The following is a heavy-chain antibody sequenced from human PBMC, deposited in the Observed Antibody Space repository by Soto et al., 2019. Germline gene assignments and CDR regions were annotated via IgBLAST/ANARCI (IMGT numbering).Heavy chain of an antibody. J-gene: IGHJ4*02. CDR1: GFTFSDYY. CDR3: ARARLVVEGRFDY. V-gene: IGHV3-11*06. D-gene: IGHD3-22*01. Sequence: GGSLRLSCAASGFTFSDYYMSWIRQAPGKGLEWVSYISSTATYTNYADSVRGRFTISRDSAKNSLYLDMNGLRAEDTAVYYCARARLVVEGRFDYWGQGTLVTVSS. CDR2: ISSTATYT.